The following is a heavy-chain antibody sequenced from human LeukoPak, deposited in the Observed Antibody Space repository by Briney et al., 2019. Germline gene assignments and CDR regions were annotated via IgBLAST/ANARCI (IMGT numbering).Heavy chain of an antibody. CDR1: GGSISSYY. CDR2: IYYSGST. D-gene: IGHD4-17*01. CDR3: ARQYGDYDYWNWFDP. J-gene: IGHJ5*02. V-gene: IGHV4-59*08. Sequence: SETLSLTCTVSGGSISSYYWSWIRQPPGKGLEWIGYIYYSGSTNYNPSLKSRVTISVDTSKNQFSLKLSSVTAADTAIYYCARQYGDYDYWNWFDPWGQGTLVTVSS.